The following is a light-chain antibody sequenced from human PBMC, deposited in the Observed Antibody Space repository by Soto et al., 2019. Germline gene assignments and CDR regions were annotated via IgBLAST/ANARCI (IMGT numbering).Light chain of an antibody. V-gene: IGKV3-20*01. CDR3: QQYGSSAT. CDR1: QNLGSIY. J-gene: IGKJ1*01. CDR2: GAS. Sequence: EIVLTQSPGTLSLSPGERATLSCRASQNLGSIYLAWYQQKPGQPPRLLIYGASSRATGIPDRLSGSGSGTDFTLTISRLEPEDFAVYYCQQYGSSATFGQGTKVDIK.